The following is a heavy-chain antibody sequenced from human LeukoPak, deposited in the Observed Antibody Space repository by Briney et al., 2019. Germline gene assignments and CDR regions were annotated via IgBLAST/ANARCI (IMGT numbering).Heavy chain of an antibody. CDR1: GFTFSSYE. CDR2: ISSSGSTI. Sequence: PGGSLRLSCAASGFTFSSYEMNWVRQAPGKGLEWVSYISSSGSTIYYADSVKGRFTISRDNAKNSLYLRMNSLRAEDTAVYYCARDRSSGWYYYYGMDVWGQGTTVTVSS. CDR3: ARDRSSGWYYYYGMDV. J-gene: IGHJ6*02. D-gene: IGHD6-19*01. V-gene: IGHV3-48*03.